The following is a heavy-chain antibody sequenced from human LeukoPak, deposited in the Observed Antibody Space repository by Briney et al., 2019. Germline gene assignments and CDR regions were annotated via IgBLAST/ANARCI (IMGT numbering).Heavy chain of an antibody. D-gene: IGHD6-19*01. Sequence: GGSLRLSCAASGFTFSSHAMSWVRQAPGKGLEWVSTISTSGGSTYYADSVKGRFTISRDNSKNTLYLQMNSLRAEDTAVYYCAKDRSQWLVWDKYYFDYWGQGTLVTVSS. CDR1: GFTFSSHA. CDR2: ISTSGGST. V-gene: IGHV3-23*01. J-gene: IGHJ4*02. CDR3: AKDRSQWLVWDKYYFDY.